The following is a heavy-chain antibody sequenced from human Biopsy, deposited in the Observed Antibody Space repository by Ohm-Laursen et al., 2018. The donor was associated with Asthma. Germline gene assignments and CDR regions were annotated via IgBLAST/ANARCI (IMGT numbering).Heavy chain of an antibody. CDR2: ITFDGSTQ. Sequence: SLRLSCAASGTHFGSYNMHWARQAPGKGLEWVAVITFDGSTQHYADSVKGRFTISRDNSKNTLYLQMNSLRAEDTAVYYCARDPAGYYYFDYWGQGTLVTVSS. D-gene: IGHD3-22*01. CDR3: ARDPAGYYYFDY. CDR1: GTHFGSYN. V-gene: IGHV3-30-3*01. J-gene: IGHJ4*02.